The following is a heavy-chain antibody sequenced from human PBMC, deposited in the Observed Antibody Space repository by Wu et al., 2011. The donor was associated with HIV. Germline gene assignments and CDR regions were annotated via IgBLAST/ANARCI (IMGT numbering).Heavy chain of an antibody. CDR2: IIPILGTT. Sequence: QVQLVQSGAEVRKPGSSVKVSCKASGGTFTSYAISWVRQAPGQGLEWMGGIIPILGTTNYAQKFQDKVTITADKFTSTVYMELSSLRSEDTAVYYCARGVRVPIFGVVIVGYYYYMDVWGKGTTVTVSS. CDR3: ARGVRVPIFGVVIVGYYYYMDV. CDR1: GGTFTSYA. J-gene: IGHJ6*03. D-gene: IGHD3-3*02. V-gene: IGHV1-69*14.